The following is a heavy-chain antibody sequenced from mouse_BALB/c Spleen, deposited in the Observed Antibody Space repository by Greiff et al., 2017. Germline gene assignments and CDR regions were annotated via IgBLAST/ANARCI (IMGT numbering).Heavy chain of an antibody. CDR3: TRKGTYYRYDVFAY. CDR1: GYTFTSYY. V-gene: IGHV1S81*02. Sequence: VQLQQPGAELVKPGASVKLSCKASGYTFTSYYMYWVKQRPGQGLEWIGGINPSNGGTNFNEKFKSKATLTVDKSSSTAYMQLSSLTSEDSAVYYCTRKGTYYRYDVFAYWGQGTLVTVSA. J-gene: IGHJ3*01. D-gene: IGHD2-14*01. CDR2: INPSNGGT.